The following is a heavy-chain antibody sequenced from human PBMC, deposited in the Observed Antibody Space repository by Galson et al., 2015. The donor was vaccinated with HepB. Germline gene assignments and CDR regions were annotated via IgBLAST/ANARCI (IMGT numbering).Heavy chain of an antibody. CDR3: ARVRYYYDSSGNLEAFDY. D-gene: IGHD3-22*01. V-gene: IGHV3-33*01. J-gene: IGHJ4*02. Sequence: SLRLSCAASGFTFSNYGMHWVRQAPGKGLEWVAVIWYDGSDKYYADSVKGRFTISRDNSKNTLCLQMSSLRAEDTAVYYCARVRYYYDSSGNLEAFDYWGRGTLVTVSS. CDR2: IWYDGSDK. CDR1: GFTFSNYG.